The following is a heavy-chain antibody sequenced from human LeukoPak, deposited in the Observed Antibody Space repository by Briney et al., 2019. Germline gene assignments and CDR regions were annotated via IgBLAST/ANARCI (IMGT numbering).Heavy chain of an antibody. CDR2: IYYSGST. CDR1: GGSISSYY. Sequence: ASETLSLTCTVSGGSISSYYWSGIRQPPGKGLEWIGFIYYSGSTNYNPSLKSRVTISIDTSKNQFSLKVGSVTAADTAVYYCARDSGYTTLDYWGQGTLVTVSS. J-gene: IGHJ4*02. CDR3: ARDSGYTTLDY. D-gene: IGHD5-12*01. V-gene: IGHV4-59*01.